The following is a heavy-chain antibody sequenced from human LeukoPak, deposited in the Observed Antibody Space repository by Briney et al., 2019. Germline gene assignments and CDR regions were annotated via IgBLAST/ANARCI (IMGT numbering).Heavy chain of an antibody. J-gene: IGHJ4*02. CDR3: ARGQYYGSQSSRAFDF. CDR2: IYVGGGT. D-gene: IGHD3-10*01. V-gene: IGHV3-66*01. CDR1: GFTVSNNY. Sequence: AGGSLRLSCEASGFTVSNNYMSWVRQAPGKGLEWVSIIYVGGGTYYADSVKGRFIMSRDNSKNTLYLQMNSLRADDTAVYYCARGQYYGSQSSRAFDFWAQGTLVTVSS.